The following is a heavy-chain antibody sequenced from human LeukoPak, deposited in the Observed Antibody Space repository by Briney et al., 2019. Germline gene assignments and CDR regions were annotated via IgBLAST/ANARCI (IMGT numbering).Heavy chain of an antibody. D-gene: IGHD3-3*02. CDR2: IKEDGSEK. V-gene: IGHV3-7*03. CDR1: GFTFTNHW. J-gene: IGHJ5*02. Sequence: GESLRLSCAASGFTFTNHWMSWVRQAPGEGLEWVANIKEDGSEKYYVDSVKGRFTVSRDNVKNSLFLQMNSLRVDDTAVYYCAKSGSSVFWSWGQGTLVTVSS. CDR3: AKSGSSVFWS.